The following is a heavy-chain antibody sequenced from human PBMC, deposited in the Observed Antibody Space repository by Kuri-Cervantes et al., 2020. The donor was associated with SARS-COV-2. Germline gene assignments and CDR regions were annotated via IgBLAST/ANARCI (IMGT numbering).Heavy chain of an antibody. D-gene: IGHD2-2*01. Sequence: GESLKISCAASGFTFSSYGMHWVRQAPGKGLEWVAVMWYDGSNKYYADSVKGRFTISRDNSKNTLYLQMNSLRAEDTAVYYCASLGYCSSTSCRGVDVWGQGTTVTVSS. CDR1: GFTFSSYG. J-gene: IGHJ6*02. CDR3: ASLGYCSSTSCRGVDV. CDR2: MWYDGSNK. V-gene: IGHV3-33*08.